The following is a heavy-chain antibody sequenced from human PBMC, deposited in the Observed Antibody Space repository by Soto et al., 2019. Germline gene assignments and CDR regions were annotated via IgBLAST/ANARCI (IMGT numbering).Heavy chain of an antibody. V-gene: IGHV4-59*08. J-gene: IGHJ3*02. D-gene: IGHD3-16*01. CDR3: ARRWGDAFDI. Sequence: QVQLQESGPGLVKPSETLSLTCTVSGGSISSYYWSWIRQPPGKGLEWIGYIYYSGSTNYNPSLKSRVIISVDTSKNQVSLKLSSVSAADTAVYYCARRWGDAFDIWGQGTMVTVSS. CDR1: GGSISSYY. CDR2: IYYSGST.